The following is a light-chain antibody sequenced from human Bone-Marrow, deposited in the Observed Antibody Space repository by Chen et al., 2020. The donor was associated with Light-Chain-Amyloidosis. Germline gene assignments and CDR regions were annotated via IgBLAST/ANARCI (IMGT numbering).Light chain of an antibody. CDR1: NIGSKS. Sequence: SYVLTQPPSVSVAPGKTARITCGGSNIGSKSVHWYQQQPGQAPVLVVYDDSDRPSGIPERFCGSDSGNTATLTISRVEAGDEADYYCQVWDGSSDHVVFGGGTKLTVL. CDR3: QVWDGSSDHVV. CDR2: DDS. V-gene: IGLV3-21*03. J-gene: IGLJ2*01.